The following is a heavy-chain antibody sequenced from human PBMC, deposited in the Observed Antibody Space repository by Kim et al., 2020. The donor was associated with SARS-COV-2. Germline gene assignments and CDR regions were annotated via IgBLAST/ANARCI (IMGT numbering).Heavy chain of an antibody. V-gene: IGHV3-21*01. D-gene: IGHD3-10*01. J-gene: IGHJ6*02. CDR1: GFTFSSYS. CDR3: ARMYYYGSGSFLGGMDV. Sequence: GGSLRLSCAASGFTFSSYSMNWVRQAPGKGLEWVSSISSSSYIYYADSVKGRFTISRDNAKNSLYLQMNSLRAEDTAVYYCARMYYYGSGSFLGGMDVWGQGTTVTVSS. CDR2: ISSSSYI.